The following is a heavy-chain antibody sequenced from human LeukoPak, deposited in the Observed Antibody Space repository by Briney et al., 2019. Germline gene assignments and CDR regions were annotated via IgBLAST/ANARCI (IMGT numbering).Heavy chain of an antibody. J-gene: IGHJ6*03. V-gene: IGHV4-38-2*01. Sequence: PSQTLSLTCAVSAYSISSGYYWGCFRLPPGKGPEWIGSIYHSGTTYYNPSLKSRVTISVDTSKNQFSLMISSVTAADTAVYYCARQGGSNSPYYYYYMDVWGKGTTVTVSS. D-gene: IGHD6-13*01. CDR1: AYSISSGYY. CDR3: ARQGGSNSPYYYYYMDV. CDR2: IYHSGTT.